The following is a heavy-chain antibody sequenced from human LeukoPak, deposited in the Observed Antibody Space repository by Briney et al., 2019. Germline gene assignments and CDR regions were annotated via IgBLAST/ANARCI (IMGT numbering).Heavy chain of an antibody. D-gene: IGHD3-16*01. CDR1: GFTVSSNY. Sequence: TGGSLRLSCAASGFTVSSNYMSWVRQAPGKGLEWVSAISGSGGSTYYADSVKGRFTISRDNSKNTLYLQMNSLRAEDTAVYYCAKDLEGGQHLNHHNWFDPWGQGTLVTVSS. J-gene: IGHJ5*02. CDR3: AKDLEGGQHLNHHNWFDP. V-gene: IGHV3-23*01. CDR2: ISGSGGST.